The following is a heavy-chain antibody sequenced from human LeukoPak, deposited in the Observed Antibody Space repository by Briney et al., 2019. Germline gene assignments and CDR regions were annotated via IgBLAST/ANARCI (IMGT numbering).Heavy chain of an antibody. CDR1: GYTFISYG. D-gene: IGHD3-10*01. Sequence: ASVKVSCKASGYTFISYGISWVRQAPGQGLEWMGWISAYNGNTNYAQKLQGRVTMTTDTSTSTAYMELRSLRSDDTAVYYCARGRRDRITMVRGVIIPAFDIWGQGTMVTVSS. CDR3: ARGRRDRITMVRGVIIPAFDI. V-gene: IGHV1-18*01. CDR2: ISAYNGNT. J-gene: IGHJ3*02.